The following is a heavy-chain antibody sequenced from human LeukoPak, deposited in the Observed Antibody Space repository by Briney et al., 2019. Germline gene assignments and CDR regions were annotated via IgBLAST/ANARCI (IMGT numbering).Heavy chain of an antibody. J-gene: IGHJ6*03. Sequence: GASVKLSRKASGYTVSSYDINWGRQATGQGLEWMGCMNPNSGNTGNAQKFQGRVTMSRNTSINTAYMELSSLRSEDTAVYYCVRGLGGGRVRGVTQWYGYYYMDVWGKGTTVTVSS. V-gene: IGHV1-8*01. CDR1: GYTVSSYD. CDR2: MNPNSGNT. CDR3: VRGLGGGRVRGVTQWYGYYYMDV. D-gene: IGHD3-10*01.